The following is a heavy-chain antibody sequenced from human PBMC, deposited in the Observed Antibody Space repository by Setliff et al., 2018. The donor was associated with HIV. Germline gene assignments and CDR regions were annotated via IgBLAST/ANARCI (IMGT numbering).Heavy chain of an antibody. D-gene: IGHD3-22*01. Sequence: GESLKISCAASGLTFSGYAVSWVRQALGKGLEWVSSVSGRGSDKYYADSVKGRFIISRDNSRNTLYLQMTGLRADDTAVYYCATPPTFYYDDTGLGYFAYWGQGALVTVSS. CDR2: VSGRGSDK. J-gene: IGHJ4*02. CDR3: ATPPTFYYDDTGLGYFAY. V-gene: IGHV3-23*01. CDR1: GLTFSGYA.